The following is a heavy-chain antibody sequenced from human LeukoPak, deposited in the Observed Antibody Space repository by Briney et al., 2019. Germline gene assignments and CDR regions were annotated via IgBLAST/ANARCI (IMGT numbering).Heavy chain of an antibody. CDR2: IRTNTGSP. J-gene: IGHJ3*02. Sequence: ASVKVSCRASGYTFTTYAINWVRQAPGQGLEYMGWIRTNTGSPTYAQGFTGRFVFSLDTSVNTAYLQISSLKAEDTAVCYCAKDLDSAAFDIWGQGTMVTVSS. CDR1: GYTFTTYA. V-gene: IGHV7-4-1*02. CDR3: AKDLDSAAFDI. D-gene: IGHD2-15*01.